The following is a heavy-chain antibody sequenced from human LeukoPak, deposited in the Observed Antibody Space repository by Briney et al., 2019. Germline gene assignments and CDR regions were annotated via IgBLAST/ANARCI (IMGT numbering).Heavy chain of an antibody. CDR2: IYYSGST. J-gene: IGHJ5*02. CDR3: ARGPLGAPAGNWFDP. CDR1: GGSISSYY. V-gene: IGHV4-59*01. D-gene: IGHD1-26*01. Sequence: SETLSLTCTVSGGSISSYYWSWIRQPPGKGLEWIGYIYYSGSTNYNPSLKSRVTISVDTSKNQFSPELSSVTAADTAVYYCARGPLGAPAGNWFDPWGQGTLVTVSS.